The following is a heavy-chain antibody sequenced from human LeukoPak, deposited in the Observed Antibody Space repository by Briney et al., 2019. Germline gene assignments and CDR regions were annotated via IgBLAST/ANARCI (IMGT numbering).Heavy chain of an antibody. J-gene: IGHJ4*02. CDR2: IKQDGSAK. CDR1: GFTFNSYW. CDR3: ARDSITMTVVVGDLDY. Sequence: GGSLRLSCAASGFTFNSYWMSWARQAPGKGLEWVANIKQDGSAKYYVDSVKGRFTISRDNAKNSLYLQMNSLRAEDTAVYYCARDSITMTVVVGDLDYWGQGTLVTVSS. V-gene: IGHV3-7*01. D-gene: IGHD3-22*01.